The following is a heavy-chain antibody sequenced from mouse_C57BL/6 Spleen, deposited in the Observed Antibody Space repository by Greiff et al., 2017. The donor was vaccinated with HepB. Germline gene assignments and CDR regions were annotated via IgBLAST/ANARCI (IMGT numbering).Heavy chain of an antibody. V-gene: IGHV5-12*01. CDR2: ISNGGGST. CDR3: ARQPITTVVDWYFDV. CDR1: GFTFSDYY. D-gene: IGHD1-1*01. J-gene: IGHJ1*03. Sequence: EVQVVESGGGLVQPGGSLKLSCAASGFTFSDYYMYWVRQTPEKRLEWVAYISNGGGSTYYPDTVKGRFTISRDNAKNTLYLQMSRLKSEDTAMYYCARQPITTVVDWYFDVWGTGTTVTVSS.